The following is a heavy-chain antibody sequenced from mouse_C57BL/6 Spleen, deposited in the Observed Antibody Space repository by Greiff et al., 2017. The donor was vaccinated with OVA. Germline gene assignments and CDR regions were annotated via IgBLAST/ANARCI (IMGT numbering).Heavy chain of an antibody. V-gene: IGHV1-26*01. CDR1: GYTFTDYF. CDR2: INPNNGGT. J-gene: IGHJ4*01. CDR3: ARGGYSHDMDY. D-gene: IGHD2-12*01. Sequence: VQLQQSGPELVKPGASVKISCKASGYTFTDYFMNWVKQSHGKSLEWIGDINPNNGGTSYNQKFKGKATCTVDKSYSTAYMELRILTSEDSEVYYRARGGYSHDMDYWGQGTSVTVSS.